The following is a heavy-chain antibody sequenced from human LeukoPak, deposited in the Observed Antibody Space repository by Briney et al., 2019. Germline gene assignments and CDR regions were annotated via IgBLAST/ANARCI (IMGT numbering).Heavy chain of an antibody. J-gene: IGHJ5*02. CDR1: GGSFSSSNSY. Sequence: AETLSLTCIVSGGSFSSSNSYWDWHRQPPGRGLEWIGDISHSGTINYNPSLRTRVTISADTSKNQFSLKLNSLTAAATAVYYCATHVRRGNGSDRWGQGTLVTVSS. D-gene: IGHD4-23*01. CDR2: ISHSGTI. CDR3: ATHVRRGNGSDR. V-gene: IGHV4-39*01.